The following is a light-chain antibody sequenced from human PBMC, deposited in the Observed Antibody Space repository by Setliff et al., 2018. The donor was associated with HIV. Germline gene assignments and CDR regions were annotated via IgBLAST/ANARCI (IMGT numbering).Light chain of an antibody. Sequence: QSALAQPASVSGSAGQSITISCTGTTSDIGSYNYVSWYQQHPGKAPKLMISDVTNRPSGVSNRFSGSKSGNTASLTISGLQAEDEADYYCSSYTSRTPLYVFGTGTKV. J-gene: IGLJ1*01. CDR2: DVT. CDR3: SSYTSRTPLYV. CDR1: TSDIGSYNY. V-gene: IGLV2-14*03.